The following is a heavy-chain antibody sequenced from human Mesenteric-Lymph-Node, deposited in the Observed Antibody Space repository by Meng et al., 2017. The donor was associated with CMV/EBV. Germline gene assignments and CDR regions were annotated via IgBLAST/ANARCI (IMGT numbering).Heavy chain of an antibody. CDR1: GFTFSIYG. CDR3: AKDDLYYYDSSGYYYTSFGY. D-gene: IGHD3-22*01. CDR2: IRYDGSNK. V-gene: IGHV3-30*02. J-gene: IGHJ4*02. Sequence: GGSLRLSCAASGFTFSIYGMHWVRQAPGKGLEWVAFIRYDGSNKYYADSVKGRFTISRDNSKNTLYLQMNSLRAEDTAVYYCAKDDLYYYDSSGYYYTSFGYWGQGTLVTVSS.